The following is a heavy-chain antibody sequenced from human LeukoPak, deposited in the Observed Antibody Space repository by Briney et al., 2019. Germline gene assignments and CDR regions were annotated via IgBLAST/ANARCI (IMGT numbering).Heavy chain of an antibody. Sequence: GGSLRLSCTASGFTFGDYAMSWFRQAPGKGLEWVGFIRSKAYGGTTEYAASVKGRFTISGDDSKSIAYLQMNSLKTEDAAVYYCTRVVALFDDLIAVAGEAPDLFDYWGQGTLVTVSS. CDR2: IRSKAYGGTT. CDR3: TRVVALFDDLIAVAGEAPDLFDY. D-gene: IGHD6-19*01. CDR1: GFTFGDYA. J-gene: IGHJ4*02. V-gene: IGHV3-49*03.